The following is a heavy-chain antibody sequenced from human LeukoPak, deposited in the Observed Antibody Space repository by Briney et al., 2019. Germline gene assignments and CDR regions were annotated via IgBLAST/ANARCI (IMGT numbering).Heavy chain of an antibody. CDR3: ASRYYYDSSGPGAGYYYYMDV. CDR1: GYNFRDYY. CDR2: IIPIFGTA. J-gene: IGHJ6*03. D-gene: IGHD3-22*01. Sequence: SVKVSCKASGYNFRDYYMHWVRQAPGQGLEWMGGIIPIFGTANYAQKFQGRVTITADESTSAAYMELSSLRSEDTAVYYCASRYYYDSSGPGAGYYYYMDVWGKGTTVTVSS. V-gene: IGHV1-69*13.